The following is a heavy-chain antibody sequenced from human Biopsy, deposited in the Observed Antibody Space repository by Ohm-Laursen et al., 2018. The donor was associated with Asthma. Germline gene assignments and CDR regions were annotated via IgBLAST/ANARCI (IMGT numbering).Heavy chain of an antibody. D-gene: IGHD4-23*01. Sequence: SLRLSCAASEFTVSSNYMHWVRQAPGKGLEWVSVIYSGGTSHTADSVRGRFTISRDYSKNTLYLQMHSLRAEDTAVYYCARGDSGNWSHYYFDYWGQGTLVTVSS. V-gene: IGHV3-53*01. CDR3: ARGDSGNWSHYYFDY. CDR1: EFTVSSNY. J-gene: IGHJ4*02. CDR2: IYSGGTS.